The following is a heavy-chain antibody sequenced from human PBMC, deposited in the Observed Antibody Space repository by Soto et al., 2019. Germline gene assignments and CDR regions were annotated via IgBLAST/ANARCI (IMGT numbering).Heavy chain of an antibody. D-gene: IGHD6-6*01. V-gene: IGHV1-8*01. J-gene: IGHJ6*03. CDR2: MNPNSGHA. CDR3: ARRLSSSTYYYCLAV. CDR1: GYTFSSYD. Sequence: QVQLVQSGAEVKKPGASVKVSCKASGYTFSSYDIIWVRQATGQGLEWMGWMNPNSGHAGFAQKFQGRVTLTTNTSISTAYMELSSLRSEATAVYFCARRLSSSTYYYCLAVWGKGTTVTVSS.